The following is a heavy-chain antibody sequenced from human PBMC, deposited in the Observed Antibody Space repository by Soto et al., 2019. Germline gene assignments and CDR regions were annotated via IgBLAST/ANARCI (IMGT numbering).Heavy chain of an antibody. CDR1: GYTFTNYA. CDR2: INAGNGNT. D-gene: IGHD3-16*01. Sequence: QVQLVQSGAEVKKPGASVKVSCKASGYTFTNYAIDWVRQAPGQRLEWMGWINAGNGNTKYSEKFLGRVTITRDTSASTAYMELSSLSSEDTAMYYCARDMGFGLSDYWGQGNLVTVSS. J-gene: IGHJ4*02. V-gene: IGHV1-3*01. CDR3: ARDMGFGLSDY.